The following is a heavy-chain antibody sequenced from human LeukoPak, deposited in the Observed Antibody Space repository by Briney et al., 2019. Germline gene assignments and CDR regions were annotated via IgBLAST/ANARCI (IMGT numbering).Heavy chain of an antibody. D-gene: IGHD2-2*01. CDR1: GGSISSYY. CDR2: IHYSGST. J-gene: IGHJ4*02. V-gene: IGHV4-59*08. CDR3: ARRLGGTSTGFDY. Sequence: SETLSLTCTVSGGSISSYYWSWIRQPPGKGLEWVGSIHYSGSTTYNPSLKSRVTISVDTSKNQFSLKLSSVTAADTAVYYCARRLGGTSTGFDYWGQGTLVTVSS.